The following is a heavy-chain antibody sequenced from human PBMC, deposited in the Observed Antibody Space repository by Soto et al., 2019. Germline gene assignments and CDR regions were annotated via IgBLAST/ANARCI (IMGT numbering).Heavy chain of an antibody. D-gene: IGHD3-22*01. Sequence: PSETLCLTCTVSGGSISSSTYYWGWIRQPPGKGLEWIANIYYSGSTYYSPSLKSRVTISVDTSKNQFSLKLSSVTAAATAVYYCAIDSGGYGFDYWGQGTLVTVSS. J-gene: IGHJ4*01. CDR3: AIDSGGYGFDY. CDR2: IYYSGST. V-gene: IGHV4-39*01. CDR1: GGSISSSTYY.